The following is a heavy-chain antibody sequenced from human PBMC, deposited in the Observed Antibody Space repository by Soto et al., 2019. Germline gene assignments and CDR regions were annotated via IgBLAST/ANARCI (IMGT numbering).Heavy chain of an antibody. J-gene: IGHJ4*02. Sequence: VQLVESGGGVVQPGRSLRLSCAASGLNFRAAGMHWVRQAPGKGLEWVAFISSDGNNKYYADSVKGRFTISRDDSMNSLYLQMNTLRADDSAVYYCAKDKGVTSLDYWGQGTLVTVSS. V-gene: IGHV3-30*18. CDR2: ISSDGNNK. CDR3: AKDKGVTSLDY. D-gene: IGHD3-10*01. CDR1: GLNFRAAG.